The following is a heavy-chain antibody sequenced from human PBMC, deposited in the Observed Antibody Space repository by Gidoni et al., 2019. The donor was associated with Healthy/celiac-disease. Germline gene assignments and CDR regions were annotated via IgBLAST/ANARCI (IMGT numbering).Heavy chain of an antibody. V-gene: IGHV3-30*01. CDR3: ARDPTFGYEAPSHFDY. D-gene: IGHD2-2*01. J-gene: IGHJ4*02. Sequence: QVQLVESGGGVVQPGRSLRLSCAASGFTFSSYAMHWVRQAPGKGLEWVAVISYDGSNKYYADSVKGRFTISRDNSKNTLYLQMNSLRAEDTAVYYCARDPTFGYEAPSHFDYWGQGTLVTVSS. CDR2: ISYDGSNK. CDR1: GFTFSSYA.